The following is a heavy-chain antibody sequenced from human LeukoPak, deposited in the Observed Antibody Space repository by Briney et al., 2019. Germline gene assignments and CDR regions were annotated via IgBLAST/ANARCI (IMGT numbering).Heavy chain of an antibody. CDR1: GFIFSNYA. J-gene: IGHJ4*02. Sequence: PGGSLRLSCAASGFIFSNYAMSWVRQAPGKGLEWVSAISGSDDNTYYADSVRGWFTISRDNSKNTLYLQMNSLRAEDTAIYFCAKSRSGVSSCYNYWGQGTLVTVS. CDR2: ISGSDDNT. D-gene: IGHD2-15*01. CDR3: AKSRSGVSSCYNY. V-gene: IGHV3-23*01.